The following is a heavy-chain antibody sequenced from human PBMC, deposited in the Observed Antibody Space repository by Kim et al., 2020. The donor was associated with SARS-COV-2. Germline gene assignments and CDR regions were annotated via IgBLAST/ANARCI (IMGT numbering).Heavy chain of an antibody. V-gene: IGHV3-23*01. CDR2: ISGSGGST. J-gene: IGHJ4*02. D-gene: IGHD3-10*01. CDR1: GFTFSSYA. Sequence: GGSLRLSCAASGFTFSSYAMSWVRQAPGKGLEWVSAISGSGGSTYYADSVKGRFTISRDNSKNTLYLQMNSLRAEDTAVYYCAKVRTYYYGSGSLPEDYWGQGTLVTVSS. CDR3: AKVRTYYYGSGSLPEDY.